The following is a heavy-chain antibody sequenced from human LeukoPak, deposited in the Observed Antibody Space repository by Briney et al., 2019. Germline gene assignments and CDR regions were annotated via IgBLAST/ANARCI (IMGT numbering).Heavy chain of an antibody. CDR1: GYRFTSYW. CDR2: IYAGDSDT. V-gene: IGHV5-51*01. Sequence: GESLKISCKGSGYRFTSYWIGWVRQMPGKGLEWMGIIYAGDSDTRYSPSLQGQVTISADKSISTAYLQWSSLKASDTAMYYCARYTLRDYGDNAVRYFDPWGRGTLVTVSS. D-gene: IGHD4-17*01. CDR3: ARYTLRDYGDNAVRYFDP. J-gene: IGHJ2*01.